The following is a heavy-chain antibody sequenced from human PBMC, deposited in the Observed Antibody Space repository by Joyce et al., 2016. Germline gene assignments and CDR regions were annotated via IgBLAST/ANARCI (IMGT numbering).Heavy chain of an antibody. CDR1: GFAFSSYA. CDR2: ISGLGGST. Sequence: DVQLLDSGGGLVQPGGFLRLSCAASGFAFSSYAMSWVRRAPGKGLEWVFVISGLGGSTYYAESVQGRFTISRDKSKNMLFLQMNSLRAEDTAFYYCARDREVVTGNRYFQYWGQGTLVTVSS. CDR3: ARDREVVTGNRYFQY. D-gene: IGHD2-21*02. V-gene: IGHV3-23*01. J-gene: IGHJ1*01.